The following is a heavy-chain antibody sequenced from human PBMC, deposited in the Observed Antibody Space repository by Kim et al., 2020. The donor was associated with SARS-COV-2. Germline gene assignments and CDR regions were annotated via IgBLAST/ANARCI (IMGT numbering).Heavy chain of an antibody. CDR2: ISYDGSNK. CDR3: AKDHILQWLLRTPYYYGMDV. J-gene: IGHJ6*02. Sequence: GGSLRLSCAASGFTFSSYGMHWVRQAPGKGLEWVAVISYDGSNKYYADSVKGRFTISRDNSKNTLYLQMNSLRAEDTAVYYCAKDHILQWLLRTPYYYGMDVWGQGTTVTVSS. V-gene: IGHV3-30*18. CDR1: GFTFSSYG. D-gene: IGHD6-19*01.